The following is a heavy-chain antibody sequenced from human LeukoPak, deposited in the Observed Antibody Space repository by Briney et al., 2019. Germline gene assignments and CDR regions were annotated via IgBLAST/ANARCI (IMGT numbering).Heavy chain of an antibody. CDR3: ARWAGNYYGSSGYPRPFEY. D-gene: IGHD3-22*01. CDR2: IKEDGSET. CDR1: GFTFSNYW. V-gene: IGHV3-7*01. J-gene: IGHJ4*02. Sequence: GGSLRLSCARSGFTFSNYWMSCVRQAPGKGLERVANIKEDGSETYYVDSVKGRLTISRDNAKNSLYLQMNSLRAEDTSVYYCARWAGNYYGSSGYPRPFEYWGQGTLVTVSS.